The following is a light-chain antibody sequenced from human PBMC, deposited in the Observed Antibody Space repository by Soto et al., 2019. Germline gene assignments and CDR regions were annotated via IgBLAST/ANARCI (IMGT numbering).Light chain of an antibody. V-gene: IGKV2-28*01. CDR3: MQAIKTPPT. Sequence: IVVTQSPLSLPVTPGETASISCRSNQSLLHVNGYSYLDWYLQKPGQSPQLLIYLGSNRASGVPDRFSGSGSGKEFTLTVSRAEAEDVGVYYCMQAIKTPPTFGQGTKV. CDR2: LGS. CDR1: QSLLHVNGYSY. J-gene: IGKJ1*01.